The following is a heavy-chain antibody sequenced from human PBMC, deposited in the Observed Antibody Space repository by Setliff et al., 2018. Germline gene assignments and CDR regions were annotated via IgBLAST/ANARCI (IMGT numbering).Heavy chain of an antibody. J-gene: IGHJ3*02. Sequence: ASVKVSCKASGYTFTSYAISWVRQAPGQGLEWMGGIIPILGIANYAQKFQGRVTITADKSTSTAYMDLSSLRSEDTAVYYCASTYYYGSGSRYAFDICGQGTRVTGSS. CDR2: IIPILGIA. V-gene: IGHV1-69*10. CDR1: GYTFTSYA. CDR3: ASTYYYGSGSRYAFDI. D-gene: IGHD3-10*01.